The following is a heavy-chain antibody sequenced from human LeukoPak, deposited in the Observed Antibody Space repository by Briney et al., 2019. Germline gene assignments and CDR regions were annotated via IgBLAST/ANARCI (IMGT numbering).Heavy chain of an antibody. CDR1: GGTFSSYA. Sequence: SVKVSRKASGGTFSSYAISWVRQAPGQGLEWMGGIIPIFGTANYAQKFQGRVTITTDGSTSTAYMELSSLRSEDTAVYYCASSWDGYNSPFDYWGQGTLVTVSS. J-gene: IGHJ4*02. CDR3: ASSWDGYNSPFDY. D-gene: IGHD5-24*01. CDR2: IIPIFGTA. V-gene: IGHV1-69*05.